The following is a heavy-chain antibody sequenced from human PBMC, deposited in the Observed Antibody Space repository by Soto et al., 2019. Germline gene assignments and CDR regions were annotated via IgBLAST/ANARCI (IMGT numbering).Heavy chain of an antibody. CDR3: ARGIGLTYCSGGSCYSNYDCYMDV. J-gene: IGHJ6*03. CDR1: GYTFNTYA. Sequence: QVQLVQSGAEVKRPGASVKVSCKASGYTFNTYAMHWVRQAPGQRLEWMGWINAGNGHTEYLQKLQGRVTITSDTSASTAYMELSSLRSEDTAVYYCARGIGLTYCSGGSCYSNYDCYMDVWGKGTTVTVSS. CDR2: INAGNGHT. D-gene: IGHD2-15*01. V-gene: IGHV1-3*01.